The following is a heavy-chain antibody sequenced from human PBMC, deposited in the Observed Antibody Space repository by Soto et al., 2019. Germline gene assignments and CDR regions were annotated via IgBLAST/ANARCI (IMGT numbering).Heavy chain of an antibody. CDR3: ARDVVPHFDS. Sequence: VQLVESGGGLVKPGGSLRLSCAASGFTFSDYYMSWIRQAPGKGLEWLSYISSSGDSIYYAASVKGRITISRDNAKNSLYLRMSSLRAEDTAVYYCARDVVPHFDSWGQGTLVTVSS. V-gene: IGHV3-11*01. J-gene: IGHJ4*02. D-gene: IGHD2-21*01. CDR2: ISSSGDSI. CDR1: GFTFSDYY.